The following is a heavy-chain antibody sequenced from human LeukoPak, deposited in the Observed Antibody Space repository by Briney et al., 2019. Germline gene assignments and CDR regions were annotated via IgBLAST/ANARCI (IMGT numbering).Heavy chain of an antibody. V-gene: IGHV3-11*01. Sequence: PGGSLRLSCAASGFTFSDYYMSWIRQAPGKGLEWVSYISSSGSTTYYADSVKGRFTISRDNSKNTLYLQMNSLRAEDTAVYYCAKDAAKYSSSWSYFDYWGQGTLVTVSS. CDR2: ISSSGSTT. CDR1: GFTFSDYY. J-gene: IGHJ4*02. CDR3: AKDAAKYSSSWSYFDY. D-gene: IGHD6-13*01.